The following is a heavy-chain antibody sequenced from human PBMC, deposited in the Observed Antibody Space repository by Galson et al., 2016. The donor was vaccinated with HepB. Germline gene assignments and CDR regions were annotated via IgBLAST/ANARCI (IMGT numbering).Heavy chain of an antibody. CDR1: GFYFGDYA. D-gene: IGHD2-15*01. CDR3: ARNDVVFHFDF. CDR2: IASKAFGETT. J-gene: IGHJ4*02. Sequence: SLRLSCAATGFYFGDYALSWFRQAPGKGLERVGFIASKAFGETTRFAASVQGRFTISRDDSKRIAYLQMNSLKTEDTAMYYCARNDVVFHFDFWGPGTLVTVSS. V-gene: IGHV3-49*03.